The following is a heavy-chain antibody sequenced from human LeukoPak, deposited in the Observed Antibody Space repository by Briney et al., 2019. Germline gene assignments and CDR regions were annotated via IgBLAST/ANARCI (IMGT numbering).Heavy chain of an antibody. Sequence: PGGSLRLSCSGSGFTFSSYAIHWVRQAPGKGPEYVSGISSNGGSTPYADSVKGRFIISRDNSKNTLYLQMSSLRAEDTAVYYCASMYYYDSSGYYPFDYWGQGTLVTVSS. CDR1: GFTFSSYA. V-gene: IGHV3-64D*09. CDR3: ASMYYYDSSGYYPFDY. J-gene: IGHJ4*02. CDR2: ISSNGGST. D-gene: IGHD3-22*01.